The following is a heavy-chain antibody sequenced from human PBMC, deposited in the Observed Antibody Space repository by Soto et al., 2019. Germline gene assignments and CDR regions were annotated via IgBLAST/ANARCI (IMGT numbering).Heavy chain of an antibody. CDR1: GGTFSSYA. J-gene: IGHJ6*02. CDR2: IIPIFGTA. D-gene: IGHD2-2*01. V-gene: IGHV1-69*01. Sequence: QGQLVQSGAEVKTPGSSVKVSCKASGGTFSSYASSWVRQAPVQGLEWMGGIIPIFGTANYAQKFQGRVTITADESTSKAYMELISLRSEDTAVYYCARDRVPSTPPHVRFYYYYYGMDVWGQGTTVTVAS. CDR3: ARDRVPSTPPHVRFYYYYYGMDV.